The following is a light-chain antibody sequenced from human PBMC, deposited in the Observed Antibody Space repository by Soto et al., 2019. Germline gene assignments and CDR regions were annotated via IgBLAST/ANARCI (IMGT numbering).Light chain of an antibody. CDR2: GAS. CDR3: QQYHNWPPQYT. V-gene: IGKV3-15*01. J-gene: IGKJ2*01. Sequence: EIVMTQSPASLSVSPGDGATLSCWASQSVASNVAWYQQRPGQGLRLLIHGASTRAAGVPARFSGSGSGTDFTLTISSLQSEDFAVYYCQQYHNWPPQYTFGQGTMLQIK. CDR1: QSVASN.